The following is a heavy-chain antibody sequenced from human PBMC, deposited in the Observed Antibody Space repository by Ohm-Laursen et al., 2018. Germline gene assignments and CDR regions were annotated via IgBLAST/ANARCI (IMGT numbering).Heavy chain of an antibody. CDR1: GYTFTNYD. Sequence: GSSVKVSCKASGYTFTNYDFSWVRQAPGQGLEWMGWISPYNGNTNYAQKLQGRVTMTTDTSTSTAYMDLRSLGSDDTAVYYCARGDDWNYAFGFWGQGTLVAVSS. V-gene: IGHV1-18*01. D-gene: IGHD1-7*01. CDR2: ISPYNGNT. CDR3: ARGDDWNYAFGF. J-gene: IGHJ4*02.